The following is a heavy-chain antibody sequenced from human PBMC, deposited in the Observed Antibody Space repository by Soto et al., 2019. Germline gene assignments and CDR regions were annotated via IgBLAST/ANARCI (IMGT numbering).Heavy chain of an antibody. J-gene: IGHJ4*02. D-gene: IGHD4-4*01. CDR3: AHSIRSHYEVFLDY. CDR2: IYWDGDK. V-gene: IGHV2-5*02. Sequence: QITLKESGPSLVKPTQTLTLTCTFSGFSLTSDGVGVAWIRQPPGRALEWLALIYWDGDKAYNPSLKNRLTITEDTSRNQVVLTMTNMDPVDTATYYCAHSIRSHYEVFLDYWGQGILVTVSS. CDR1: GFSLTSDGVG.